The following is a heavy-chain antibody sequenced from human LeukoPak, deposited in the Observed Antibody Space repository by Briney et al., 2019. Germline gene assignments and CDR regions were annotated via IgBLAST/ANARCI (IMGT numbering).Heavy chain of an antibody. V-gene: IGHV4-31*03. Sequence: SETLSLTCTVSGGSISSGGYYWSWIRQHPGKGLEWIGYIYYSGSTYYNPSLQSRVTISVDTSKSQFSLKLSSVTAADTAVYYCARERERDYDFWSGYPDRYDAFDIWGQGTMVTVSS. CDR3: ARERERDYDFWSGYPDRYDAFDI. J-gene: IGHJ3*02. CDR1: GGSISSGGYY. D-gene: IGHD3-3*01. CDR2: IYYSGST.